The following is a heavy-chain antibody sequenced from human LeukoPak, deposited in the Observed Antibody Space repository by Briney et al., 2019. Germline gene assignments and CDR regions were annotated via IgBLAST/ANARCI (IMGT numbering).Heavy chain of an antibody. CDR3: ARRYYDFWSGYFQEGAFDI. J-gene: IGHJ3*02. Sequence: GGSLRLSCAASGFTFSSYSMNWVRQAPGKGLEWVSSISSSSSYIYYADSVKGRFTISRDNAKNSLFLQMNSLRAEDTAVYYCARRYYDFWSGYFQEGAFDIWGQGTMVTVSS. V-gene: IGHV3-21*01. D-gene: IGHD3-3*01. CDR1: GFTFSSYS. CDR2: ISSSSSYI.